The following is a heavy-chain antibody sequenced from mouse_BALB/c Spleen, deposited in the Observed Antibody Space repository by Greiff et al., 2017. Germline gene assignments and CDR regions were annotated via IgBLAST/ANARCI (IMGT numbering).Heavy chain of an antibody. CDR3: ARDFYYYGSSSYWYFDV. CDR2: ISSGGSYT. J-gene: IGHJ1*01. D-gene: IGHD1-1*01. CDR1: GFTFSSYA. V-gene: IGHV5-9-4*01. Sequence: EVKVVESGGGLVKPGGSLKLSCAASGFTFSSYAMPWVRQSPEKRLEWVAEISSGGSYTYYPDTVTGRFTISRDNAKNTLYLEMSSLRSEDTAMYYCARDFYYYGSSSYWYFDVWGAGTTVTVSS.